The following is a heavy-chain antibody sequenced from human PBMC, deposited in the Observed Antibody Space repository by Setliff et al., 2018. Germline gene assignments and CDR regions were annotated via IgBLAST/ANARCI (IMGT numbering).Heavy chain of an antibody. V-gene: IGHV4-39*01. J-gene: IGHJ4*02. CDR1: GGSISSSSYQ. D-gene: IGHD3-10*01. CDR2: IYYSGTA. Sequence: SETLSLTCTVSGGSISSSSYQWGWVRQTPGKGLVWIGSIYYSGTAYYNPSLKSRVTISVDTSKNQFSLQVTSVTATDTAVYYCARHEFVGGYYGSVTYRHFDYWGQGLLVTVSS. CDR3: ARHEFVGGYYGSVTYRHFDY.